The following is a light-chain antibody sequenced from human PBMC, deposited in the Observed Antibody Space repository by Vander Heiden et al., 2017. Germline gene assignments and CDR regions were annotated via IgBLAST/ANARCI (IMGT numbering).Light chain of an antibody. CDR1: ALPKQY. V-gene: IGLV3-25*03. CDR2: KDT. J-gene: IGLJ2*01. Sequence: SYELTQPPSVSVSPGQTARITCSGDALPKQYAYWYQQKPGQAPVLVIYKDTERPSGIPERFSGSSSGTTVTLTISGVRAEDEADYYCQSADTSGTYVLFGGGTTLTVL. CDR3: QSADTSGTYVL.